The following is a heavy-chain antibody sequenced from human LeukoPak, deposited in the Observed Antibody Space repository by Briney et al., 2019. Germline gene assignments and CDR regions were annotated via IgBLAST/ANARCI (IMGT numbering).Heavy chain of an antibody. CDR2: IYSSAGNT. CDR3: ATLYDVDV. V-gene: IGHV3-53*01. CDR1: GFSVSSNY. Sequence: TGGSLRLSSTASGFSVSSNYVTWVSQAPGKGLEWVSVIYSSAGNTYYTGSVKGRFTISRDISKNTVYLQMNNLRAEDSAVYYCATLYDVDVWGQGTTVTVSS. J-gene: IGHJ6*02.